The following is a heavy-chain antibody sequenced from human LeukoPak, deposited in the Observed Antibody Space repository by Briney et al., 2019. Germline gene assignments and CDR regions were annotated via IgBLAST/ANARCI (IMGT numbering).Heavy chain of an antibody. CDR1: GGSISSSSYY. V-gene: IGHV4-39*01. D-gene: IGHD3-10*02. Sequence: KPSETLSLTCTVSGGSISSSSYYWGWIRQPPGKGLEWIGSIYYSGSTYYNPSLKSRVTISVDTSKNQFSLKLSSVTAADTAVYYCARGMMFGDYWGQGTLVTVSS. J-gene: IGHJ4*02. CDR2: IYYSGST. CDR3: ARGMMFGDY.